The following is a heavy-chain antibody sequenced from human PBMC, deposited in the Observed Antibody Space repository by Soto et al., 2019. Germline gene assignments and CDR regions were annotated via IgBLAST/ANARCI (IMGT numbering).Heavy chain of an antibody. CDR1: GFSLTTSGMC. Sequence: SGPTLVNPTQTLTLTCSFSGFSLTTSGMCVGWIRQPPGKALEWLALIDWDDGKFYSPSLKTRLTIPKDTSKNQVVLTMTNMDPVDTATYFCARITQGDYFWFDPWGPGTLVTVSS. J-gene: IGHJ5*02. CDR3: ARITQGDYFWFDP. CDR2: IDWDDGK. D-gene: IGHD4-17*01. V-gene: IGHV2-70*01.